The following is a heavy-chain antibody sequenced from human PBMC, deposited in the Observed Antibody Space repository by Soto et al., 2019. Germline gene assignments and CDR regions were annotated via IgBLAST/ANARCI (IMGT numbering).Heavy chain of an antibody. V-gene: IGHV3-30*04. CDR1: GFTFSRHA. Sequence: GSLRLSCAASGFTFSRHAIHWVRLTPGRGLEWVLAISRDGSYIYYTDSVKGRFTVSRDNSKNTVFVQMNRLIPDDTALYFCARTRNGGVADSFDSWGQGTRVTVSS. D-gene: IGHD3-3*01. J-gene: IGHJ5*01. CDR3: ARTRNGGVADSFDS. CDR2: ISRDGSYI.